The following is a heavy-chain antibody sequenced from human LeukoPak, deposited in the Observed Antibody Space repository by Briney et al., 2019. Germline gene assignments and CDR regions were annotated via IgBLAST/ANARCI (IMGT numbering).Heavy chain of an antibody. V-gene: IGHV3-21*06. CDR3: ARGRPTGSSRRFVVQ. J-gene: IGHJ4*02. D-gene: IGHD2-15*01. Sequence: GGSLRLSCAASGFTFSSYAMTWVRQAPGKGLEWVSSMSSGGSYIYYADSVRGRFTISRDNAKDSLFLLMISLRVEDTAVYYCARGRPTGSSRRFVVQWGQGTLVTVSS. CDR2: MSSGGSYI. CDR1: GFTFSSYA.